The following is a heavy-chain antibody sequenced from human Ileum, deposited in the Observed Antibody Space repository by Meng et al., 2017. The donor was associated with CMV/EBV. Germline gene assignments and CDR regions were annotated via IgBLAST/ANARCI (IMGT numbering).Heavy chain of an antibody. CDR3: ARGYRNFDY. Sequence: SQTLSLTCAVYGGSFKGYYWSWIRQPPGKGLEWIGEINHSGSTNYNPCLKSRVTISVDTSKNQFSLKLSSVTAADTAVYYCARGYRNFDYWGQGTLVTVSS. V-gene: IGHV4-34*01. D-gene: IGHD4-11*01. CDR2: INHSGST. CDR1: GGSFKGYY. J-gene: IGHJ4*02.